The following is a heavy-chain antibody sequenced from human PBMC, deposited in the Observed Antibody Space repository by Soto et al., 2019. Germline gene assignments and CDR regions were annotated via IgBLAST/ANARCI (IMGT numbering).Heavy chain of an antibody. V-gene: IGHV1-46*01. CDR1: GYTFTSYY. CDR3: ARDQAEVIAAAGSTLYYYGMDV. CDR2: INPSGGST. Sequence: ASVKVSXKASGYTFTSYYMHWVRQAPGQGLEWMGIINPSGGSTSYAQKFQGRVTMTRDTSTSTVYMELSSLRSEDTAVYYCARDQAEVIAAAGSTLYYYGMDVWGQGTTVTVSS. D-gene: IGHD6-13*01. J-gene: IGHJ6*02.